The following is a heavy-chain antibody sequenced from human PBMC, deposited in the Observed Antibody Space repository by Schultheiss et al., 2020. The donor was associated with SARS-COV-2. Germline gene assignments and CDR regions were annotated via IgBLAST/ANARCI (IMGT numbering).Heavy chain of an antibody. D-gene: IGHD3-3*01. CDR3: ARDRMGDPNDFCDY. CDR1: GFTFSSYG. Sequence: GGSLRLSCAASGFTFSSYGMHWVRQAPGKGLEWVAVISYDGSNKYYADSVKGRFTISRDNSKNTLYLQMNSLRAEDTAVYYCARDRMGDPNDFCDYWGQGTLVTVSS. V-gene: IGHV3-30*03. CDR2: ISYDGSNK. J-gene: IGHJ4*02.